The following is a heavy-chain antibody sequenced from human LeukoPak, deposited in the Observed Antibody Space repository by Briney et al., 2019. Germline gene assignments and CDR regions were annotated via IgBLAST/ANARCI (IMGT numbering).Heavy chain of an antibody. Sequence: PSETLSLTCTVSGGSIGSYYWTWIRQPPGKGLEWIGYIYYSGSTNYNPSLNSRVTISVDTSKNQFSLKLSSVTAADTAVYYCARDYDSNWFDPWGQGTLVTVSS. CDR2: IYYSGST. CDR1: GGSIGSYY. J-gene: IGHJ5*02. CDR3: ARDYDSNWFDP. D-gene: IGHD5-12*01. V-gene: IGHV4-59*01.